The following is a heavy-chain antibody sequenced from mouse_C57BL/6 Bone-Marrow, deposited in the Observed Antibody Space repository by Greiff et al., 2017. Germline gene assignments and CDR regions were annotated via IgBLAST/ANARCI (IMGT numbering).Heavy chain of an antibody. CDR2: IYPRSGNT. CDR1: GYTFTSYG. CDR3: ARSTMVTCAY. V-gene: IGHV1-81*01. Sequence: QVQLQQSGAELARPGASVKLSCKASGYTFTSYGISWVKQRTGQGLEWIGEIYPRSGNTYYNKKFKGKATLTADKSSSTAYMELRSLTSEDSAVYFCARSTMVTCAYWGQGTLVTVSA. J-gene: IGHJ3*01. D-gene: IGHD2-2*01.